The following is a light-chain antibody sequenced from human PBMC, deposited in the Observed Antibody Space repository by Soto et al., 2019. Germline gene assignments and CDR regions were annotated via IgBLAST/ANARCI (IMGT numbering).Light chain of an antibody. Sequence: ALTQPASVSGSPGQSITVSCTGTSSDIGGYNYVSWYQHHPGKAPQLIIYEVNLRPSGVSDRFSASKSGDTASLTISGLQAGDEADYYCCSYSTSNTHNYVFGTG. V-gene: IGLV2-14*01. CDR3: CSYSTSNTHNYV. CDR1: SSDIGGYNY. J-gene: IGLJ1*01. CDR2: EVN.